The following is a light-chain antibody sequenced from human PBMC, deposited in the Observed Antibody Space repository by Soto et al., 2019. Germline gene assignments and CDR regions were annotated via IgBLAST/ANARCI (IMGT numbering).Light chain of an antibody. CDR3: QQYNNWPL. V-gene: IGKV3-15*01. CDR2: GAS. J-gene: IGKJ4*01. CDR1: QSVSSN. Sequence: EIVMTQSPATLSVSPGERATLSCRARQSVSSNLAWYQQKPGQAPRLLIYGASTRATGIPARFSGSGSGTEFTLTISSLQSEDFAVYYCQQYNNWPLFGGGTKVEIK.